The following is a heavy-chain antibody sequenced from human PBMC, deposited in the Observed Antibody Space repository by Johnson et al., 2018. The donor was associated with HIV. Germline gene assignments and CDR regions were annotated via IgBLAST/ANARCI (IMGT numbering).Heavy chain of an antibody. CDR1: GFAFNAYG. V-gene: IGHV3-30*02. D-gene: IGHD5-12*01. J-gene: IGHJ3*02. Sequence: QVQLVESGGGLVQPGGSLTLSCAASGFAFNAYGMHWVRQAPGKGLQWVTFIRYDGSNKYYADSVKGRFTISRDNSKNTLYLQMNSLRAEDTAVYYCARGRARAFDIWGQGTMVTVSS. CDR2: IRYDGSNK. CDR3: ARGRARAFDI.